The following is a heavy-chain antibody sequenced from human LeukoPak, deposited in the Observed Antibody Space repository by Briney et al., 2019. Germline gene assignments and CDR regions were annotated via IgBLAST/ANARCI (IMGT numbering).Heavy chain of an antibody. J-gene: IGHJ6*04. CDR3: ARHKVLRYFDWLLPTAGYYGMDV. CDR2: IHYSGST. Sequence: KPSETLSLTCTVSGGSISSYYWSWIRQPPGKGLEWIGYIHYSGSTNYNPSLKSRVTISVDTSKNQFSLKLSSVTAADTAVYYCARHKVLRYFDWLLPTAGYYGMDVWGKGTTVTVSS. CDR1: GGSISSYY. V-gene: IGHV4-59*01. D-gene: IGHD3-9*01.